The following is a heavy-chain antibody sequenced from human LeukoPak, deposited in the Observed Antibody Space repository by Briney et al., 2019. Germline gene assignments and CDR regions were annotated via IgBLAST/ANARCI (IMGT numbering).Heavy chain of an antibody. CDR1: GGSFSGYY. J-gene: IGHJ3*02. CDR3: ARHRPTSIRYFDWSHRGPNAFDI. V-gene: IGHV4-34*01. CDR2: INHSGST. Sequence: PSETLSLTCAVYGGSFSGYYWSWIRQPPGKGLEWIGEINHSGSTNYNPSLKSRVTISVDTSKNQFSLKLSSVTAADTAVYYCARHRPTSIRYFDWSHRGPNAFDIWGQGTMVTVSS. D-gene: IGHD3-9*01.